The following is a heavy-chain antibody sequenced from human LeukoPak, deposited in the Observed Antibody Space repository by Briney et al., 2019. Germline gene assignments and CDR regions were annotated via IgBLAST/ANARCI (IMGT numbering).Heavy chain of an antibody. CDR3: ANDPRGPYGDGAYYYYGRDV. Sequence: EGSLRLSCAASGFTVSSNYMSWVRQAPGKGLEWVSTISSGGATYYVDSVKGRFTVSRDNSKNTMYIQMNSLRAEDTAVYYCANDPRGPYGDGAYYYYGRDVCFQGTTVTVSS. J-gene: IGHJ6*02. CDR2: ISSGGAT. D-gene: IGHD4-17*01. V-gene: IGHV3-66*01. CDR1: GFTVSSNY.